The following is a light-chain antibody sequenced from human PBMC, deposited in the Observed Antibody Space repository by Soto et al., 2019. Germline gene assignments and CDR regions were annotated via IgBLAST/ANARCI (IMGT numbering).Light chain of an antibody. CDR1: QSVSSSY. V-gene: IGKV3-20*01. Sequence: EIVLTQSPGTLSLSPVERATLSCMASQSVSSSYLAWYQQKPGQAPRLLIYGASSRATGIPARFSGSGSGTEFTLTISSLQPDDFATYYCQHYNSYSEAFGQGTKVDI. J-gene: IGKJ1*01. CDR3: QHYNSYSEA. CDR2: GAS.